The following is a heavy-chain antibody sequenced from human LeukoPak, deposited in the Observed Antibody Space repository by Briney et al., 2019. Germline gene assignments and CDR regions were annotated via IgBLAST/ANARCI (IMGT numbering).Heavy chain of an antibody. D-gene: IGHD1-26*01. CDR3: ARDSPIRGSYYGGLGY. J-gene: IGHJ4*02. CDR2: INPSGGST. V-gene: IGHV1-46*01. Sequence: ASETVSYKESGYTFTSHYKHWVRQAPPPGLEWTGIINPSGGSTSYAQKSQRRGSMTRDTSTSTVYMELSSLRSEDTAVYYCARDSPIRGSYYGGLGYWGQGNLVNVSS. CDR1: GYTFTSHY.